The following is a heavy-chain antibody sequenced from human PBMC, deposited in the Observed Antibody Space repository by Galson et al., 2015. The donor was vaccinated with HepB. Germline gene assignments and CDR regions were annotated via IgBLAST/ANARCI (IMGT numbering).Heavy chain of an antibody. V-gene: IGHV1-18*01. J-gene: IGHJ2*01. Sequence: QSGAEVKKPGASVMVSCKASGYIFTTYGISWVRQAPGQGLEWMGWISAYNGNTNYAQKLQGRVTMTTDTSTSTAYMELRSLRSDDTAVYYCARDGGTVGYTKHWYFDLWGRGTLVTVSS. CDR2: ISAYNGNT. D-gene: IGHD5-24*01. CDR3: ARDGGTVGYTKHWYFDL. CDR1: GYIFTTYG.